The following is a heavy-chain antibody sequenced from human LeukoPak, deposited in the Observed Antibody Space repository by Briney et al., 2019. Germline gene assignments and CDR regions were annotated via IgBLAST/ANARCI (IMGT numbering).Heavy chain of an antibody. CDR2: IRYDGSNK. CDR3: AKELFVGGDY. CDR1: GFTSSSYG. Sequence: QSGGSLRLSCAASGFTSSSYGMHWVRQAPGKGLEWVAFIRYDGSNKYYADSVKGRFTISRDNSKNTLYLQVNSLRAEDTAVYYCAKELFVGGDYWGQGTLVTVSS. D-gene: IGHD3-16*01. V-gene: IGHV3-30*02. J-gene: IGHJ4*02.